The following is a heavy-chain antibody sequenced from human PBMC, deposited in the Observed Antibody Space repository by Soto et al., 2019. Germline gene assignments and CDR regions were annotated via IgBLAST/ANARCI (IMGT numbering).Heavy chain of an antibody. D-gene: IGHD6-19*01. CDR2: MNQDGSEK. Sequence: GGSLRLSCAASEFSFSTYWMGWVRQAPGKGLEWVANMNQDGSEKYYVDSVKGRFTVSRDNAKNSLYLQMNSLRAEDTAVYYCTRDSVAGEDYWGQGTLVTVSS. CDR1: EFSFSTYW. V-gene: IGHV3-7*01. J-gene: IGHJ4*02. CDR3: TRDSVAGEDY.